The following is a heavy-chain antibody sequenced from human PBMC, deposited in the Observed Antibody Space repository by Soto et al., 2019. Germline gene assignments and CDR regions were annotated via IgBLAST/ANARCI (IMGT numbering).Heavy chain of an antibody. Sequence: PGGSLRLSCAASGFTFSSYGMHWVCQAPGKGLEWVAVIWYDGSNKYYADSVKGRFTISRDNSKNTLYLQMNSLRAEDTAVYYCARWIQLWHPFDYWGQGTLVTVSS. D-gene: IGHD5-18*01. V-gene: IGHV3-33*01. CDR3: ARWIQLWHPFDY. CDR1: GFTFSSYG. J-gene: IGHJ4*02. CDR2: IWYDGSNK.